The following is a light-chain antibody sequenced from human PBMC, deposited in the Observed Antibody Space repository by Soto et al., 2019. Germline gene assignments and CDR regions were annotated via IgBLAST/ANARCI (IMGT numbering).Light chain of an antibody. V-gene: IGLV3-21*04. Sequence: SYELTQPPSVSVAPGKTARITCGGNNIGSKSVHWYQQKPGQAPVLVIYYDSDRPSGIPERFSGSNSGNTATLTISRVEAGDEADYYCQVWDSSSDRLGVFGGGTKLTVL. CDR2: YDS. CDR3: QVWDSSSDRLGV. J-gene: IGLJ3*02. CDR1: NIGSKS.